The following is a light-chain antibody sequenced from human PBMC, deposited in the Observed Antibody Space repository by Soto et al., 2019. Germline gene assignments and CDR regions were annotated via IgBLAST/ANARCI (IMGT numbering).Light chain of an antibody. CDR2: DAS. V-gene: IGKV3-20*01. Sequence: EIVLTQSPGTLSLSPGERATLSCRASQSVSSSYLAWYQQKPGQAPRLLIYDASSRATGISDRFSGSGSGTDSTLTISRLEPEDFAVYYCQQYGSSPETFGQGTKVEIK. J-gene: IGKJ1*01. CDR3: QQYGSSPET. CDR1: QSVSSSY.